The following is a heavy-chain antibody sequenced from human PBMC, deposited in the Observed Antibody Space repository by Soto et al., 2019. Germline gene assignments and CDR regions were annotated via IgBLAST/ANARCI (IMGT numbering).Heavy chain of an antibody. D-gene: IGHD6-6*01. Sequence: SGPTLVNPTQTLTLTCTFSGFSLSTSGVGVGWIRQPPGKALEWLALIYWDDDKRYSPSLKSRLTITKDTSKNQVVLTMTNMDPVDSATYYCSHSFFLLWDKSSSIDPNLFDPWGQGTLVTVSS. V-gene: IGHV2-5*02. J-gene: IGHJ5*02. CDR3: SHSFFLLWDKSSSIDPNLFDP. CDR1: GFSLSTSGVG. CDR2: IYWDDDK.